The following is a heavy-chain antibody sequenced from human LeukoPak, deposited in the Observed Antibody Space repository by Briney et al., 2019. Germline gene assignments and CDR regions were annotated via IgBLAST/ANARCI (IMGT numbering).Heavy chain of an antibody. D-gene: IGHD3-3*02. CDR1: GFTVSSNY. CDR3: AKDVRPTVSPGISVDY. CDR2: IYGGGNI. V-gene: IGHV3-53*05. J-gene: IGHJ4*02. Sequence: GGSLRLSCAASGFTVSSNYMNWVRQAPGKGLEWVSVIYGGGNIYYADSVKGRFTISRDNSKNTLYLQMNSLRAEATAVYYCAKDVRPTVSPGISVDYWGQGTLVTVSS.